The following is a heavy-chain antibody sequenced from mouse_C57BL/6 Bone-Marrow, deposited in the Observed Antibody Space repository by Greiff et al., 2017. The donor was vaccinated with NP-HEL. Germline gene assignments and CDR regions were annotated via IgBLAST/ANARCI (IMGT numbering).Heavy chain of an antibody. J-gene: IGHJ3*01. Sequence: EVQGVESGGGLVKPGGSLKLSCAASGFTFSSYTMSWVRQTPEKRLEWVATISGGGGNTYYPDSVKGRFTISRDNAKNTLYLQMSSLRSEDTALYYCARGATAQAPFAYWGQGTLVTVSA. CDR2: ISGGGGNT. CDR3: ARGATAQAPFAY. D-gene: IGHD3-2*02. V-gene: IGHV5-9*01. CDR1: GFTFSSYT.